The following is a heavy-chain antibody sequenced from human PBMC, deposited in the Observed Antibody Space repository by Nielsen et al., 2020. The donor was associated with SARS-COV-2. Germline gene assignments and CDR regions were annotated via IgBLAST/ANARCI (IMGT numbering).Heavy chain of an antibody. V-gene: IGHV3-21*01. CDR3: ATPRGYSYGPFDY. J-gene: IGHJ4*02. Sequence: GESLKISCAASGFTFSSYSMNWVRQAPGKGLEWVSSISSSSSYIYYADSVKGRFTISRDNAKNSLYLQMNSLRAEDTAVYYCATPRGYSYGPFDYWDQGTLVTVSS. D-gene: IGHD5-18*01. CDR1: GFTFSSYS. CDR2: ISSSSSYI.